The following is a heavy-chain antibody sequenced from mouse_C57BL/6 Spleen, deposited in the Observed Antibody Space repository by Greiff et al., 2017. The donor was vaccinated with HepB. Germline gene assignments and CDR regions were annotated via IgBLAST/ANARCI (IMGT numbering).Heavy chain of an antibody. Sequence: QVQLQQPGPELVKPGASVKISCKASGYAFSSSWMNWVKQRPGKGLEWIGRIYPGDGDTNSNGKFKGKATLTADKSSSTAYMQLSSLTSEDSAVYFCARDYYYGSSGDFDVWGTGTTVTVSS. D-gene: IGHD1-1*01. CDR1: GYAFSSSW. J-gene: IGHJ1*03. V-gene: IGHV1-82*01. CDR3: ARDYYYGSSGDFDV. CDR2: IYPGDGDT.